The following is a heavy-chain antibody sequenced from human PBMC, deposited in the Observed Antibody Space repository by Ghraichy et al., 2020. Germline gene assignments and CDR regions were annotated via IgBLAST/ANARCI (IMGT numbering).Heavy chain of an antibody. CDR2: IYNSGST. CDR1: GGSISSSGFY. D-gene: IGHD6-19*01. J-gene: IGHJ4*02. V-gene: IGHV4-39*07. Sequence: GSLRLSCTVSGGSISSSGFYWACIRQPPGKGLECIGNIYNSGSTYYNPSLQSRLTIDVDTSNNQFSLKLSSVTAADTAIYYCARLVAVAGPSRGPLDYWGQGTLVTVSS. CDR3: ARLVAVAGPSRGPLDY.